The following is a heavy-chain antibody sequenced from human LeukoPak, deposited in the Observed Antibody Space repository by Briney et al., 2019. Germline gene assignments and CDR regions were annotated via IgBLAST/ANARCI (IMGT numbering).Heavy chain of an antibody. Sequence: ASVKVSCKVSGYTLTELSMHWVRQAPGKGLEWMGGFDPEDGETIYAQKFQGRVTMTRDTSTSTVYMELSSLRSEDTAVYYCARAFTVTQLFDYWGQGTLVTVSS. J-gene: IGHJ4*02. CDR2: FDPEDGET. V-gene: IGHV1-24*01. CDR1: GYTLTELS. D-gene: IGHD4-17*01. CDR3: ARAFTVTQLFDY.